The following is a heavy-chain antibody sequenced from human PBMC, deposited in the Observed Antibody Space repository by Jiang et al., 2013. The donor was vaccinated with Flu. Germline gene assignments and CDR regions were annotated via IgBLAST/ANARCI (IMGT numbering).Heavy chain of an antibody. CDR1: GXTLTELS. V-gene: IGHV1-24*01. D-gene: IGHD3-10*01. J-gene: IGHJ6*02. CDR3: ATVAPDPVRGVHYYYGMDV. Sequence: SGAEVRSLGPSVKVSCKVSGXTLTELSMHWVRQAPGKGLEWMGGFDPEDGETIYAQKFQGRVTMTEDTSTDTAYMELSSLRSEDTAVYYCATVAPDPVRGVHYYYGMDVWGQGTTVTVSS. CDR2: FDPEDGET.